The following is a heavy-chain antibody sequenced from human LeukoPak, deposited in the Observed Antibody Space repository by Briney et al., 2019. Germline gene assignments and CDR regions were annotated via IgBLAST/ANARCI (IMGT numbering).Heavy chain of an antibody. CDR2: IYTSGST. CDR3: ARHQVKHYYGSGSYYNPRSPFDY. J-gene: IGHJ4*02. V-gene: IGHV4-4*07. CDR1: GGSISSYY. Sequence: SETLSLTCTVSGGSISSYYWSWIRQPAGKGLEWIGRIYTSGSTNYNPSLKSRVTMSVDTSKNQFSLKLSSVTAADTAVYYCARHQVKHYYGSGSYYNPRSPFDYWGQGTLVTVSS. D-gene: IGHD3-10*01.